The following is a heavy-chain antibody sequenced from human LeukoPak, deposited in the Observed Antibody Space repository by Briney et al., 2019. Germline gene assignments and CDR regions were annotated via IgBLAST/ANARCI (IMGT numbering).Heavy chain of an antibody. J-gene: IGHJ4*02. CDR3: ARDTVIEKYYY. Sequence: VASVKVSCKASGYTFTSYYMHWVRQAPGRGLEWMGIINPSGGSTSYAQKFQGRVTMTRDTSTSTVYMELSSLRSEDTAVYYCARDTVIEKYYYWGQGTLVTVSS. CDR2: INPSGGST. D-gene: IGHD4-11*01. CDR1: GYTFTSYY. V-gene: IGHV1-46*01.